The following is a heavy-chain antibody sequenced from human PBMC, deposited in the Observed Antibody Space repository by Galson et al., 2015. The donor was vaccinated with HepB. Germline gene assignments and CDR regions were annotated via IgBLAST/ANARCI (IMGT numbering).Heavy chain of an antibody. J-gene: IGHJ4*02. CDR2: INPNSGGT. V-gene: IGHV1-2*02. CDR3: ARVGYCSGGSCYSYYFDY. CDR1: GYTFTGYY. Sequence: SVKVSCKASGYTFTGYYMHWVRQAPGQGLERMGWINPNSGGTNYAQKFQGRVTMTRDTSISTAYMELSRLRSDDTAVYYCARVGYCSGGSCYSYYFDYWGQGTLVTVSS. D-gene: IGHD2-15*01.